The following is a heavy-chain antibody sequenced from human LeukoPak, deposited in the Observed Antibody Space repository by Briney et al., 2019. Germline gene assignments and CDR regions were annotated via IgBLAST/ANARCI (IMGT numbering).Heavy chain of an antibody. Sequence: PGGSLRLSCAASGFTFSTYEMNWVRQAPGKGLEWISYISSNGKTIYYSDSVKGRFTISRDNAKNSLYLQMNSLRAEDTAVYYCAKDSSGSDYWGQGTLVTVSS. J-gene: IGHJ4*02. CDR1: GFTFSTYE. CDR3: AKDSSGSDY. V-gene: IGHV3-48*03. D-gene: IGHD6-19*01. CDR2: ISSNGKTI.